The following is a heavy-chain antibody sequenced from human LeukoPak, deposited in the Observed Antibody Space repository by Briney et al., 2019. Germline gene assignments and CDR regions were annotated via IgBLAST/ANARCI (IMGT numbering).Heavy chain of an antibody. V-gene: IGHV3-23*01. CDR3: AKDILTGYYAPFDY. CDR2: ISGSVGST. J-gene: IGHJ4*02. CDR1: GFTFNNYA. Sequence: GVSLRLSCAASGFTFNNYAMSWVRQAPGKGLEWVSVISGSVGSTYYADSVKGRFTISRDNSKNTLYLQMNSLRAEDTAVYFCAKDILTGYYAPFDYWGQGTLVTVSS. D-gene: IGHD3-9*01.